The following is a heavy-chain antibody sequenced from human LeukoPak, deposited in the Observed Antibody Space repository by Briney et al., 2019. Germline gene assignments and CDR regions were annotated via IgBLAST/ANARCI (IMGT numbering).Heavy chain of an antibody. V-gene: IGHV4-59*11. CDR3: ASVPYYSSKMEFET. J-gene: IGHJ5*02. D-gene: IGHD3-10*01. Sequence: PSETLSLTCTVSGPSSISSHYWSWIRQTPGKRPEWIGFIYSTGGINYNPSLKSRVVISFDMSKSQFSLKVRSVTAADTAVYYCASVPYYSSKMEFETWGQGTLVTVSS. CDR1: GPSSISSHY. CDR2: IYSTGGI.